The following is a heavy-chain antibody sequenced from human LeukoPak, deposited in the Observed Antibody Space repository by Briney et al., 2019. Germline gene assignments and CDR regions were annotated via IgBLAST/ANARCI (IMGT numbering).Heavy chain of an antibody. Sequence: SETLSLTCTVSGGSINSYHWSWIRQPPGKGLEWIGTIYYRGTTYYNPSLKSRVTISVDTSKNQFSLKLTSVTAADTAVYYCAKDDNWYLGSIDYWGQGTLVTVSS. D-gene: IGHD1-1*01. CDR3: AKDDNWYLGSIDY. V-gene: IGHV4-39*07. CDR2: IYYRGTT. J-gene: IGHJ4*02. CDR1: GGSINSYH.